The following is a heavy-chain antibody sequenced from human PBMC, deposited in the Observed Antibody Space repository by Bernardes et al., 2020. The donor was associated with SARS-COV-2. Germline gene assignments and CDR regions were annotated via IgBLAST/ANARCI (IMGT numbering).Heavy chain of an antibody. V-gene: IGHV1-58*02. CDR3: AAARGSDAFDI. D-gene: IGHD3-10*01. CDR1: GFTFTSSA. Sequence: SVKVSCKASGFTFTSSAMQRARQGRGQRLEWIGWTVVGSCNTKYAQKLQERVTITRDMSTSTAYMELSSRRSEDTAVYYCAAARGSDAFDIWGQGTMVTVSS. CDR2: TVVGSCNT. J-gene: IGHJ3*02.